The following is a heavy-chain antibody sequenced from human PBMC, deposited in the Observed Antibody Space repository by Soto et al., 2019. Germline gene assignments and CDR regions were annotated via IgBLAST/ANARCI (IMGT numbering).Heavy chain of an antibody. CDR2: IRSKAYGGTT. CDR3: TRRGYCRGGSGHDS. Sequence: GGSLRLSCTASGFTFGDYAMSWFRQAPGKGLEWVGFIRSKAYGGTTEYAASVKGRFTISRDDSKSIAYLQMNSLKTEDTAADYCTRRGYCRGGSGHDSWGRGPLVTVSS. J-gene: IGHJ5*01. D-gene: IGHD2-15*01. CDR1: GFTFGDYA. V-gene: IGHV3-49*03.